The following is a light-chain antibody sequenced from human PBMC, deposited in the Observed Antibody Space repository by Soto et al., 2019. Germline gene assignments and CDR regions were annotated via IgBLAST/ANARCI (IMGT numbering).Light chain of an antibody. CDR1: SSNIGGNP. CDR3: GSWDSSMSAYV. V-gene: IGLV1-51*01. CDR2: EDN. Sequence: QSVLTQPPSVSAAPGQKVTISCSGSSSNIGGNPVSWYQQLPGTAPKLLIYEDNKRPSGIPDRFSGSKSGTSATLGITGFQTGDEADYYCGSWDSSMSAYVFGTGT. J-gene: IGLJ1*01.